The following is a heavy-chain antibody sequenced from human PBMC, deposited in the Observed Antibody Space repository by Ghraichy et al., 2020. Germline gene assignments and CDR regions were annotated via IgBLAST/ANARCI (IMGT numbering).Heavy chain of an antibody. CDR2: INSKTDGGTT. V-gene: IGHV3-15*01. CDR1: GFTFSNDW. D-gene: IGHD3-3*01. CDR3: TTNSDYGFWSGYRGDENWFAP. J-gene: IGHJ5*02. Sequence: GGSLRLSCAASGFTFSNDWMSWVRQAPGKGLEWVGRINSKTDGGTTDYAAHVKGRFTISRDDSKNTLYLKMNSLKNEDTAVYYCTTNSDYGFWSGYRGDENWFAPWCQGSLVTVS.